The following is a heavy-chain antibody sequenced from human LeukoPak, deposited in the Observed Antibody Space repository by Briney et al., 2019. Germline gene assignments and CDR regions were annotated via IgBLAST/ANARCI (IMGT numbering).Heavy chain of an antibody. D-gene: IGHD2-2*01. CDR1: GFTFSSYA. CDR3: AKWGIVVVPAAMPYDY. J-gene: IGHJ4*02. Sequence: GGSLRLSCAASGFTFSSYAMSWVRQAPGKGLEWVSAISGSGGSTYYADSVKGRFTISRDNSKNTLYLQMNSLRAEDTAVYYCAKWGIVVVPAAMPYDYWGQGTLVTASS. CDR2: ISGSGGST. V-gene: IGHV3-23*01.